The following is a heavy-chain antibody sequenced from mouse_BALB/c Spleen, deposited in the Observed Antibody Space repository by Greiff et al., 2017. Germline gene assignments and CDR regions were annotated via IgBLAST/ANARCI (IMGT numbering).Heavy chain of an antibody. J-gene: IGHJ4*01. Sequence: WLGMIWGDGSTDYNSALKSRLSISKDNSKSQVFLKMNSLQTDDTARYYCARDRRDYYAMDYWGQGTSVTVSS. CDR3: ARDRRDYYAMDY. V-gene: IGHV2-6-7*01. CDR2: IWGDGST.